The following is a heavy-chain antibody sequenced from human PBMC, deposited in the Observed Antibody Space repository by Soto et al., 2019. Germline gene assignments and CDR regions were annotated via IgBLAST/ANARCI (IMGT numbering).Heavy chain of an antibody. V-gene: IGHV4-31*03. CDR3: AREDYDILTGPSAYNWFDP. CDR2: IYYSGST. J-gene: IGHJ5*02. D-gene: IGHD3-9*01. CDR1: GGSISSGGYY. Sequence: PSETLSLTCTVSGGSISSGGYYWSWIRQHPGKGLEWIGYIYYSGSTYYNPSLKSRVTISVDTSKNQFSLKLSSVTAADTAVYYCAREDYDILTGPSAYNWFDPWGQGTLVTVSS.